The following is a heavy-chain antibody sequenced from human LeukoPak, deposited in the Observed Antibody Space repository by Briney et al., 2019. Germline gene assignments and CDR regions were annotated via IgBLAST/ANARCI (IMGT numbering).Heavy chain of an antibody. CDR2: IYYSGST. V-gene: IGHV4-59*01. D-gene: IGHD3-16*02. CDR1: GGSISSYY. Sequence: SETLSLTCTVSGGSISSYYWSWIRQPPGKGLEWIGYIYYSGSTNYNPSLKSRVTISVDTSKNQFSLKLSSVTAADTAVYYCARDLGYYDYVWGSYRYTSGYFDYWGQGTLVTVSS. J-gene: IGHJ4*02. CDR3: ARDLGYYDYVWGSYRYTSGYFDY.